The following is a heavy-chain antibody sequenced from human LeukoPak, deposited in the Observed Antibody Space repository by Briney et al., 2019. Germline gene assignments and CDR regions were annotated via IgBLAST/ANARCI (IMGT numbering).Heavy chain of an antibody. CDR3: ARDREGYCSSTSCYPSNWFDP. D-gene: IGHD2-2*01. J-gene: IGHJ5*02. Sequence: SVKVSCKASGGTFSSYAISWVRQAPGQGLEWMGGIIPIFGTANYAQKFQGRVTITADKSTGTAYMELSSLRSEDTAVYYCARDREGYCSSTSCYPSNWFDPWGQGTLVTVSS. V-gene: IGHV1-69*06. CDR2: IIPIFGTA. CDR1: GGTFSSYA.